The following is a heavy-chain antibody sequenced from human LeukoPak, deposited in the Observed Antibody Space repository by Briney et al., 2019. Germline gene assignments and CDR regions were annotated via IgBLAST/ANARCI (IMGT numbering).Heavy chain of an antibody. CDR3: ARDHPVADWAPDI. CDR2: IDYSGSS. Sequence: SETLSLTCSVPGGSISSYSWTWIRQPPGKGLEWIGFIDYSGSSNYNPSLKSRVTTSADPSTNHFSLNLTSVTAADTAVYFCARDHPVADWAPDIWGRGTMVTVSS. D-gene: IGHD3-9*01. V-gene: IGHV4-59*13. J-gene: IGHJ3*02. CDR1: GGSISSYS.